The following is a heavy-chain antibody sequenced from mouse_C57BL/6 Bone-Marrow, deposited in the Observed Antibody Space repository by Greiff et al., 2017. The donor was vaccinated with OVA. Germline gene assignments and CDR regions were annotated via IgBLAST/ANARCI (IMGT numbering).Heavy chain of an antibody. CDR3: ARRGPATGWCAY. CDR1: GYTFTSYG. Sequence: QVQLQQSGAELARPGASVKLSCKASGYTFTSYGISWVKQRTGQGLEWIGEIYPRSGNTYYNEKFKGKATLTADNSSSTAYMELRSLTSEDSAVYFGARRGPATGWCAYWGQGTLVTVSA. V-gene: IGHV1-81*01. J-gene: IGHJ3*01. CDR2: IYPRSGNT. D-gene: IGHD1-2*01.